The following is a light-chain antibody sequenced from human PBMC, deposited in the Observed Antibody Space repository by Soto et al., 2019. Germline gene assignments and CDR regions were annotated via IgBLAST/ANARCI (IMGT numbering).Light chain of an antibody. V-gene: IGKV1-9*01. CDR1: QDIAIY. CDR2: AAS. CDR3: QQYYTYPPT. J-gene: IGKJ3*01. Sequence: IQLTQSPSSLSASVGDRVTITCRASQDIAIYLAWYQQKPGEAPKLLIYAASTLQSGVPSRFSGSGSGTDFTLTISSLQSDDFATYYCQQYYTYPPTFGPGTKVDIK.